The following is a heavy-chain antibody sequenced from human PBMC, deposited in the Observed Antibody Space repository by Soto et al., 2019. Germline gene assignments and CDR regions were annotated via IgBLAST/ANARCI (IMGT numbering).Heavy chain of an antibody. V-gene: IGHV4-61*01. CDR3: ARDYWGSGRRFDY. J-gene: IGHJ4*02. D-gene: IGHD6-25*01. CDR1: GGSVNSGSYY. Sequence: PSETLSLTCTVSGGSVNSGSYYWSWVRQPPGKGLEWIGHIYYSGTTKYNPSLKSRVTFSIDTSNDQFSLKLSSVTAADTAVYYCARDYWGSGRRFDYWGQGILVTVSS. CDR2: IYYSGTT.